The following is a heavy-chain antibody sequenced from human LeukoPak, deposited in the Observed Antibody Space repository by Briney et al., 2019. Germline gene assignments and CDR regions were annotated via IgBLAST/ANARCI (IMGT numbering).Heavy chain of an antibody. D-gene: IGHD2-21*02. CDR3: ARDERIVVVTATPFDY. CDR2: ISAYNGNT. J-gene: IGHJ4*02. Sequence: EASVKVSCKVSGYMFTELSMHWVRQAPGKGLEWMGWISAYNGNTNYAQKLQGRVTMTTDTSTSTAYMELRSLRSDDTAVYYCARDERIVVVTATPFDYWGQGTLVTVSS. V-gene: IGHV1-18*01. CDR1: GYMFTELS.